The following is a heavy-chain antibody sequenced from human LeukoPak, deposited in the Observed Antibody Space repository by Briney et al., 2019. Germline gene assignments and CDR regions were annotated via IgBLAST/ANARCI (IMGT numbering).Heavy chain of an antibody. V-gene: IGHV3-66*04. J-gene: IGHJ4*02. CDR1: GFTFSNAW. Sequence: PGGSLRLSCAASGFTFSNAWMSWVRQAPGKGLEWVSIIYSGGATFYADSVKGRFTISRENSKNTLWLQMNSLRAEDTAVYYCTRLHYDVLTGPFDYWGQGTLVTVSS. D-gene: IGHD3-9*01. CDR3: TRLHYDVLTGPFDY. CDR2: IYSGGAT.